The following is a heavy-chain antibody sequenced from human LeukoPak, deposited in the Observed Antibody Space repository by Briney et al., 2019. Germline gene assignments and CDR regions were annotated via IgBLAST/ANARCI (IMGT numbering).Heavy chain of an antibody. V-gene: IGHV4-38-2*02. CDR1: GYSISSGYY. Sequence: PSETLSLTCTVSGYSISSGYYWGWIRQPPGKGLEWIGYIYHSGSTYYNPSLKSRVTISVDRSKNQFSLKLSSVTAADTAVYYCAVMITTAAINAFDIWGQGTMVTVSS. CDR2: IYHSGST. J-gene: IGHJ3*02. D-gene: IGHD4-11*01. CDR3: AVMITTAAINAFDI.